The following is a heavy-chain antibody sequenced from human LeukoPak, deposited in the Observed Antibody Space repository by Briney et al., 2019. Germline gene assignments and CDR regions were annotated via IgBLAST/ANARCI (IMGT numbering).Heavy chain of an antibody. CDR1: GGSISSSNW. V-gene: IGHV4-4*02. CDR3: ARSGSDYYYAHFDY. D-gene: IGHD3-22*01. Sequence: PSGTLSLTCGVSGGSISSSNWWSWVRQPPGKGLEWIGEIYHSGSTNYNPSLKSRVTISVDTSKNQFSLKLSSVTAADTAVYYCARSGSDYYYAHFDYWGQGTLVTVSS. J-gene: IGHJ4*02. CDR2: IYHSGST.